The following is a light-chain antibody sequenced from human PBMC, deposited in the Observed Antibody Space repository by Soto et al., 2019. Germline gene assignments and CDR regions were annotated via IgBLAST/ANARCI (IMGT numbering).Light chain of an antibody. V-gene: IGLV2-14*01. CDR3: VSYAGSSNV. J-gene: IGLJ1*01. CDR2: EVS. CDR1: SSDVGGHNY. Sequence: QSVLTQPASVSGSPGQSITISCTGTSSDVGGHNYVSWYQQHPGKAPKLIIYEVSIRPSGVSNRFSGSKSGNTASLTISGLQAEDEADYYCVSYAGSSNVFGTGTKVTVL.